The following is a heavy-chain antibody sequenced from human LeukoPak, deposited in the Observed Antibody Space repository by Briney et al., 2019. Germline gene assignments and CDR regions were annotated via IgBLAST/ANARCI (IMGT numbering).Heavy chain of an antibody. CDR1: GGSISSSSYY. CDR2: IYYSGST. J-gene: IGHJ5*02. Sequence: SETLSLTCTVSGGSISSSSYYWGWIRQPPGKGLEWIGSIYYSGSTYYNPSLKSRVTMSVDTSKNQFSLKLSSVTAADTAVYYCATLTPMIVVITTGGWFDPWGQGTLVTVSS. V-gene: IGHV4-39*07. D-gene: IGHD3-22*01. CDR3: ATLTPMIVVITTGGWFDP.